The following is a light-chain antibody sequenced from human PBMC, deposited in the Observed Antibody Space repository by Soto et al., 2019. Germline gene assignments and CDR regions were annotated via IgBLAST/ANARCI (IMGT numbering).Light chain of an antibody. CDR2: SVS. CDR3: QQYNNWPPIT. J-gene: IGKJ5*01. V-gene: IGKV3-15*01. Sequence: EMVLTQSPGTLSLSPGDRATLSCRASQSVSNDYVAWVQQKPGQTPRLLIYSVSSRATGIPARFSGSGSGTEFTLTISSLQSEDFAVYYCQQYNNWPPITFGQGTRLEIK. CDR1: QSVSND.